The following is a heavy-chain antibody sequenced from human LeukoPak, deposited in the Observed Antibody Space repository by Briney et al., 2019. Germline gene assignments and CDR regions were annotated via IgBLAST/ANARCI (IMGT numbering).Heavy chain of an antibody. J-gene: IGHJ4*02. CDR3: AKDILAAADPFGGLDY. V-gene: IGHV3-9*01. Sequence: GGSLRLSCAASGFTFDDYAMHWVRQAPGKGLEWVSGISWNSGSIGYADSVKGRFTISRDNAKNSLYLQMNSLRAEDTALYYCAKDILAAADPFGGLDYWGQGTLVTVSS. D-gene: IGHD6-13*01. CDR2: ISWNSGSI. CDR1: GFTFDDYA.